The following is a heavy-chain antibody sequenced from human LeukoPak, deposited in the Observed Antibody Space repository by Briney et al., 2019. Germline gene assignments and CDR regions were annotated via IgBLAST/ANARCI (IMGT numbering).Heavy chain of an antibody. CDR3: AKSLDSSGYYSPPFDY. J-gene: IGHJ4*02. Sequence: GGSLRLSCAASGFTFSRYAMSCVRQAPGKGLEWGSAISGSGGSTYYADSVKVRFTSSRDNSKNTLYLQMNSLRAEDTAVYYCAKSLDSSGYYSPPFDYWGQGTLVTVSS. CDR1: GFTFSRYA. V-gene: IGHV3-23*01. CDR2: ISGSGGST. D-gene: IGHD3-22*01.